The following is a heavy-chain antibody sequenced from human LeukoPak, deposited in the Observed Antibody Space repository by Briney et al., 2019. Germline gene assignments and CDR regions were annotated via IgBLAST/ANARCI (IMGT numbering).Heavy chain of an antibody. CDR3: ARGSGTMVVTPLFH. CDR2: ISSSSSYI. D-gene: IGHD4-23*01. Sequence: GGSLRLSCAASGFTFSSYSMKWVRQAPGKGLEWVSSISSSSSYIYYADPVKGRFTISRDNAKNSLYLQMNSLRAEDTAVYYCARGSGTMVVTPLFHWGQGTLVTVSS. J-gene: IGHJ4*02. CDR1: GFTFSSYS. V-gene: IGHV3-21*01.